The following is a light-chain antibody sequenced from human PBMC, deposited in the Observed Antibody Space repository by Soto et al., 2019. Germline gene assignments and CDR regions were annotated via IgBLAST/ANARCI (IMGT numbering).Light chain of an antibody. CDR2: KSS. CDR3: QQYNDYPLYT. Sequence: DIQMTQSPSTLYASVGDRVTITCRASKSISTWLAWYQQKPGKAPKLLIYKSSTLESGVPSRFSGSGSGTEFTLTISSLQPDDFATYYCQQYNDYPLYTFGQGTKLEIK. J-gene: IGKJ2*01. V-gene: IGKV1-5*03. CDR1: KSISTW.